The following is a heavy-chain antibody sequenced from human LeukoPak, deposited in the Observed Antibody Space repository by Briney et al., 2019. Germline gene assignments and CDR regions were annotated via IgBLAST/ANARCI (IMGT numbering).Heavy chain of an antibody. V-gene: IGHV3-30*01. CDR1: GFTFSSYA. Sequence: PGGSLRLSCAASGFTFSSYAMHWVRQAPGKGLEGVAVISYDGSNKYYADSVKGRFIISRDNSKNTLYLQMNSLRAEDTAVYYCARVLRELGPFDYWGQGTLVTVSS. D-gene: IGHD1-26*01. CDR2: ISYDGSNK. J-gene: IGHJ4*02. CDR3: ARVLRELGPFDY.